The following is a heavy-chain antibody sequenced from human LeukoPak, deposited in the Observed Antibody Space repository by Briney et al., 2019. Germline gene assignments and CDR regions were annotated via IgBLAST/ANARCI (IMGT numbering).Heavy chain of an antibody. J-gene: IGHJ6*02. V-gene: IGHV3-7*03. CDR1: GFTFSSYW. D-gene: IGHD2-15*01. CDR3: ARDSCSGGSCYNDYYYYGMDV. Sequence: GGSLRLSCAASGFTFSSYWMSWVHQAPGKGLEWVANIKQDGSEKYYVDSVKGRFTISRDNAKNSLYLQMNSLRAEDTAVYYCARDSCSGGSCYNDYYYYGMDVWGQGTTVTVSS. CDR2: IKQDGSEK.